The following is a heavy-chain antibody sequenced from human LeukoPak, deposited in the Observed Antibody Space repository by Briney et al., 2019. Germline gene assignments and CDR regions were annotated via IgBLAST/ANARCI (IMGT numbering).Heavy chain of an antibody. CDR1: GFTFDDYA. J-gene: IGHJ4*02. CDR2: ISWNSGSI. V-gene: IGHV3-9*01. D-gene: IGHD3-22*01. CDR3: AKDDRHYYDSSGYTD. Sequence: GGSLRLSCAASGFTFDDYAMHWVRQAPGKGLEWVSGISWNSGSIGYADSVKGRFTISRDNAKNSLHLQMNSLRAEDTALYYCAKDDRHYYDSSGYTDWGQGTLVTVSS.